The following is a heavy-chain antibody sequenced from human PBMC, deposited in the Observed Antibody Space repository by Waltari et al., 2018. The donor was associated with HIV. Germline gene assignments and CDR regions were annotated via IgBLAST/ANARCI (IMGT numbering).Heavy chain of an antibody. D-gene: IGHD3-22*01. CDR3: ARIGDYSMAWFDP. CDR2: IYYSGST. V-gene: IGHV4-39*01. Sequence: QLQLQESGPGLVKPSETLSLTCTVPGGSISSSSYHWGWIRQPPGKGLEWIGSIYYSGSTYYNPSLKSRVTISVDTSKNQFSLKLSSVTAADTAVYYSARIGDYSMAWFDPWGQGTLVTVSS. CDR1: GGSISSSSYH. J-gene: IGHJ5*02.